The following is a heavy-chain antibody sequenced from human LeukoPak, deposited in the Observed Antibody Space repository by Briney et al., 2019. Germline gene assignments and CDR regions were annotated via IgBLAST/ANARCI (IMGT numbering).Heavy chain of an antibody. CDR1: GGSVTDSY. D-gene: IGHD2-15*01. CDR2: IHNTGDT. CDR3: ANGPRLLGV. V-gene: IGHV4-59*02. Sequence: SETLSLTCTVSGGSVTDSYWTWIRQPPGRGLEYIAYIHNTGDTNYNPSLNGRVTISMDTSKNQFFLKLRSMTAADTAVYYCANGPRLLGVWGQGTTVTVS. J-gene: IGHJ6*02.